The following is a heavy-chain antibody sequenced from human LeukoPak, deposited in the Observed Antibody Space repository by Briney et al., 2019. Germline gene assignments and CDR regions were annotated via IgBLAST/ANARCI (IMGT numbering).Heavy chain of an antibody. CDR1: GYSFTSLW. Sequence: GESLKISCKASGYSFTSLWSGWVRQMPGKRLEWMGIIYPADSDTRYSPSFQAQVTISADKSISTAYLQWSSLEASDTAMYYCARLHRSGYYYFDYWGQGTLVTVSS. V-gene: IGHV5-51*01. CDR2: IYPADSDT. D-gene: IGHD3-22*01. J-gene: IGHJ4*02. CDR3: ARLHRSGYYYFDY.